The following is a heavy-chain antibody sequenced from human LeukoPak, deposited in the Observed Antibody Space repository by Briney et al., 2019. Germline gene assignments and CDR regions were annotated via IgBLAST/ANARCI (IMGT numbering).Heavy chain of an antibody. J-gene: IGHJ5*02. CDR2: INPNSGGT. CDR3: ARGRRRYRSSTSCPPGWFDP. V-gene: IGHV1-2*02. CDR1: GYTFTGYY. D-gene: IGHD2-2*01. Sequence: GASVKVSCKASGYTFTGYYMHWVRQAPGQGLEWMGWINPNSGGTNYAQKFQGRVAMTRDTSISTAYMELSRLRSDDTAVYYCARGRRRYRSSTSCPPGWFDPWGQGTLVTVSP.